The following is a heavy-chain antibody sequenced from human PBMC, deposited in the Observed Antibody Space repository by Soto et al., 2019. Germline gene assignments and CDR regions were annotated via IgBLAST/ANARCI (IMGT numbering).Heavy chain of an antibody. CDR2: IYYSGST. CDR3: ARDPVGVTHFDY. CDR1: GGSISSYY. V-gene: IGHV4-59*01. J-gene: IGHJ4*02. Sequence: SETLSLTCTVSGGSISSYYWSWIRQPPGKGLEWIGYIYYSGSTNYNSSLKSRITMSIDTSKNQFSLKLSSVTAADTAIYYCARDPVGVTHFDYWGQGAPVTVSS. D-gene: IGHD1-26*01.